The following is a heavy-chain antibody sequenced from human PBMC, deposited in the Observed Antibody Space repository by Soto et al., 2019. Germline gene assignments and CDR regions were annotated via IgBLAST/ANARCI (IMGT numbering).Heavy chain of an antibody. CDR3: ARLYYYDSSGYYREDPFDY. CDR2: IYYSGST. CDR1: GGSISSYY. Sequence: LSLTCTVSGGSISSYYWSWIRQPPGKGLEWIGYIYYSGSTNYNPSLKSRVTISVDTSKNQFSLKLSSVTAADTAVYYCARLYYYDSSGYYREDPFDYWGQGTLVTVSS. J-gene: IGHJ4*02. V-gene: IGHV4-59*12. D-gene: IGHD3-22*01.